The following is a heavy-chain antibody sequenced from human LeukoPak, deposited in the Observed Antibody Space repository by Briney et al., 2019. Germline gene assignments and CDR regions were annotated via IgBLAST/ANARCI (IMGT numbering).Heavy chain of an antibody. CDR3: ARHYVFVSGGSSFDY. V-gene: IGHV4-4*07. CDR1: GGSISSYY. CDR2: IQISGST. J-gene: IGHJ4*02. Sequence: SETLSLTCTVSGGSISSYYCSWIRQSAGKGLEWIGRIQISGSTNYNPSLRSRVTISLDTPKNQFSLKLKSVTASGTAVYYCARHYVFVSGGSSFDYWGLGILVTVSS. D-gene: IGHD3-3*01.